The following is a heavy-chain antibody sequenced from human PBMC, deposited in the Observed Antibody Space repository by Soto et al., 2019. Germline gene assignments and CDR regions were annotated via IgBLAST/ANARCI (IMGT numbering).Heavy chain of an antibody. CDR2: ISAYNGNT. CDR1: GYTFTSYG. V-gene: IGHV1-18*01. D-gene: IGHD2-15*01. J-gene: IGHJ6*02. Sequence: QVQLVQSGAEVKKPGASVKVSCKASGYTFTSYGISWVRQAPGQGLEWMGWISAYNGNTNYAQKLQGRVTMTTDTSTRTAYMELRSLRSDDTAVYYCARDSRGGYCSGGSCYSEDYYYYGMDVWGQGTTVTVSS. CDR3: ARDSRGGYCSGGSCYSEDYYYYGMDV.